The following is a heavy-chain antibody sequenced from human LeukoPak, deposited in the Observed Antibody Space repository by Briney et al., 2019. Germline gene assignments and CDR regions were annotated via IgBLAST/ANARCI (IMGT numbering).Heavy chain of an antibody. D-gene: IGHD1-26*01. CDR3: TTVGAYYYGMDV. CDR2: IKSKTDGGTT. Sequence: GGSLRLSCAASGFTFSNDWMSWVRQAPGKGLEWVGRIKSKTDGGTTDYAAPVKGRFTISRDDSKNTLHLQMNSLKTEDTAVYYCTTVGAYYYGMDVWGQGTTVTVSS. V-gene: IGHV3-15*01. J-gene: IGHJ6*02. CDR1: GFTFSNDW.